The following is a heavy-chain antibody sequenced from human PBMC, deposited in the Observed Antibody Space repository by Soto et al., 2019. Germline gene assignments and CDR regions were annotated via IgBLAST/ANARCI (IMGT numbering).Heavy chain of an antibody. J-gene: IGHJ5*02. CDR3: ATGSWVHHGSEGGNWLDP. D-gene: IGHD3-10*01. V-gene: IGHV3-23*01. CDR1: GVSFSNYA. CDR2: ISHSGSST. Sequence: EVQLLESGGGLVQPGGSLRLSCAASGVSFSNYAMNWVRQAPGKGLEWVSGISHSGSSTYYAYSVKGRFTISRDNAKNTLYLQMNSLRAEDTAVYYCATGSWVHHGSEGGNWLDPWGQGTLVTVSS.